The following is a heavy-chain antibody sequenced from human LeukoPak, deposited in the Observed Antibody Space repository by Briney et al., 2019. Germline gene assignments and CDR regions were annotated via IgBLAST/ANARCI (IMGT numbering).Heavy chain of an antibody. CDR2: IYSGGST. D-gene: IGHD2-21*02. CDR1: GFTVSSNY. V-gene: IGHV3-66*01. Sequence: GGSLRLSCAASGFTVSSNYMSWVRQAPGKGLEWVSVIYSGGSTYYADSVKGRFTISRDNSKNTLYLQMDSLRAEDTAVYYCAKDVTPIVVVTAPFDYWGQGTLVIVSS. J-gene: IGHJ4*02. CDR3: AKDVTPIVVVTAPFDY.